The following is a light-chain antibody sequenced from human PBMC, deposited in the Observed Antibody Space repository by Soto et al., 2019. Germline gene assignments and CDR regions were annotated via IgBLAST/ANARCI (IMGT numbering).Light chain of an antibody. CDR3: QQSYSTPRP. CDR1: QSISSY. J-gene: IGKJ2*01. CDR2: AAS. V-gene: IGKV1-39*01. Sequence: DIQMTQSPSSLSASVGDRVTITCQASQSISSYLNWYQQKPGKAPKLLIYAASSLQSGVPSRFSASGSGTDFTLTISCLQPEDFATYYGQQSYSTPRPCGQGTKLEIK.